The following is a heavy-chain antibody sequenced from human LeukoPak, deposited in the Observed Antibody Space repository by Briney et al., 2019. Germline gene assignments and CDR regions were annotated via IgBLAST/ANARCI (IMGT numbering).Heavy chain of an antibody. CDR1: GFTFSSYS. Sequence: PGGSLRLSCAASGFTFSSYSMNWVRQAPGKGLEWVSSISSSSSYIYYADSVKGRFTISRDNAKNSLYLQMNSLRAEDTAVYYCARDGSDSSGYDYSYFQHWGQGTPVTVSS. CDR2: ISSSSSYI. J-gene: IGHJ1*01. D-gene: IGHD5-12*01. V-gene: IGHV3-21*01. CDR3: ARDGSDSSGYDYSYFQH.